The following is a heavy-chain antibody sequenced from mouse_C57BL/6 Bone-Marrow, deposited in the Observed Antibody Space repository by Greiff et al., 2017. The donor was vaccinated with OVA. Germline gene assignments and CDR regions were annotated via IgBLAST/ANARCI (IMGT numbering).Heavy chain of an antibody. CDR2: IDPSDSET. V-gene: IGHV1-52*01. CDR1: GYTFTSYW. Sequence: QVQLQQPGAELVRPGSSVKLSCKASGYTFTSYWMHWVKQRPIQGLEWIGNIDPSDSETHYNQKFKDKATLTVDKSSSTAYMQLSSLTSEDSAVYYSARLGDSSGYDYWGQGTTLTVSS. CDR3: ARLGDSSGYDY. J-gene: IGHJ2*01. D-gene: IGHD3-2*02.